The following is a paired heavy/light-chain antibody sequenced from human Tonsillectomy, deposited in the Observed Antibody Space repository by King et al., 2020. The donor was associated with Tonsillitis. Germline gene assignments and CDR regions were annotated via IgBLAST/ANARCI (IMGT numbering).Light chain of an antibody. Sequence: QSVLTQPPSVSGAPGQRVTISCTGSSSNVGSGYAVHWYQQLPGTAPKLLIYDYSSRPSGVPDRFSGSKSGTSASLAIAGLQADDEADYYCQSYDSSLSGSVFGGGTKLTVL. CDR3: QSYDSSLSGSV. CDR1: SSNVGSGYA. CDR2: DYS. V-gene: IGLV1-40*01. J-gene: IGLJ2*01.
Heavy chain of an antibody. D-gene: IGHD1-7*01. J-gene: IGHJ4*02. CDR3: ARSPARYNWNFYFDY. V-gene: IGHV3-21*01. CDR1: GFTFTTYS. CDR2: ISGSSSYSSSSNI. Sequence: DVQLVESGGGLVKPGGSLRLSCATSGFTFTTYSMHWVRQAPGKGLEWVSSISGSSSYSSSSNIYNADSVKGRFTISRDDAKNSLYLQMNSLRAEDTAVYWCARSPARYNWNFYFDYWGQGTLVTVSS.